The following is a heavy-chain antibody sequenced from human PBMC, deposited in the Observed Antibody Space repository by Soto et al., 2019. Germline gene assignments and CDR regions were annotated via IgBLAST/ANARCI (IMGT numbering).Heavy chain of an antibody. Sequence: QVQLVESGGGLVKPGGSLRLSCAVSGFTFSDYYMSWIRQAPGKELEWVSYISSSSSYTNYADSVKGRFTISRDNAKNSLYLQMNRLRAEVTAVYYCARTIAAAGGRRYFDLWGRGTLVTVSS. D-gene: IGHD6-13*01. CDR2: ISSSSSYT. CDR3: ARTIAAAGGRRYFDL. V-gene: IGHV3-11*05. CDR1: GFTFSDYY. J-gene: IGHJ2*01.